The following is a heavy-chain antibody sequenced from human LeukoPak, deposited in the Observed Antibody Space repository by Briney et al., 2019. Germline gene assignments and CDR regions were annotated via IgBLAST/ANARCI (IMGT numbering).Heavy chain of an antibody. V-gene: IGHV1-18*01. CDR1: GYTFTSYG. J-gene: IGHJ1*01. CDR2: ISAYSGNT. D-gene: IGHD6-13*01. CDR3: ARGAAAGTPAEYFQH. Sequence: EASVKVSCKASGYTFTSYGISWVRQAPGQGLEWMGWISAYSGNTNYAQKLQGRVTMTTDTSTSTAYMELRSLRSDDTAVYYCARGAAAGTPAEYFQHWGQGTLVTVSS.